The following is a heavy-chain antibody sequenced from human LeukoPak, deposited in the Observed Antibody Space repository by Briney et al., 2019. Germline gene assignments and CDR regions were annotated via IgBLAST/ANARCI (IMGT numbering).Heavy chain of an antibody. V-gene: IGHV4-59*01. CDR2: IYYSGST. CDR1: GGSISSYY. Sequence: SETLSLTCTVSGGSISSYYWSWIRQPPGKGLEWIGYIYYSGSTNYNPSLKSRVTISVDTSKNQFFLKLSSVTAADTAVYYCARERYYYDSSGYYFDYWGQGTLVTVSS. CDR3: ARERYYYDSSGYYFDY. D-gene: IGHD3-22*01. J-gene: IGHJ4*02.